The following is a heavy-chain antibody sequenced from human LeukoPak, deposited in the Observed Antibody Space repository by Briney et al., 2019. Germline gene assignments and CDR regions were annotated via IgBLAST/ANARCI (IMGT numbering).Heavy chain of an antibody. CDR3: AGRAELGRGFDY. CDR1: GFTFKNYV. D-gene: IGHD7-27*01. J-gene: IGHJ4*02. CDR2: ILGGGGDT. Sequence: GGSLRLSCAASGFTFKNYVMSWVRQAPGKGLEWVSSILGGGGDTYHADSVKGRFTISRDNSKNTLYLQTNSLAAEDTAVYYCAGRAELGRGFDYWGQGTLLTLSS. V-gene: IGHV3-23*01.